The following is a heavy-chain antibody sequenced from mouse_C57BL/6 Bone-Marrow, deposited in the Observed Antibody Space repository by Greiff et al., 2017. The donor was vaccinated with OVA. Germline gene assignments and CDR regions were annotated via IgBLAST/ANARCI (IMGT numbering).Heavy chain of an antibody. CDR2: ISSGGSYT. Sequence: EVQGVESGGDLVKPGGSLKLSCAASGFTFSSYGMSWVRQTPDKRLEWVATISSGGSYTYYPDSVKGRFTISRDNAKNTLYLQMSSLKSEDTAMYYCARLYYSNYGFAYWGQGTLVTVSA. V-gene: IGHV5-6*01. CDR3: ARLYYSNYGFAY. CDR1: GFTFSSYG. D-gene: IGHD2-5*01. J-gene: IGHJ3*01.